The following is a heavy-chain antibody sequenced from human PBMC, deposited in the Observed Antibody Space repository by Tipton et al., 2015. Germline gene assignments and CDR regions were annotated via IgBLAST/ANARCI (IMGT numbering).Heavy chain of an antibody. CDR1: SDSISKYY. V-gene: IGHV4-59*01. J-gene: IGHJ5*02. CDR3: ARCSDYYDSSGFWYNWFDP. Sequence: TLSLTCSVSSDSISKYYWSWIRQPPGKELEWIGYIQYSGNTYYNPSLESRVTIPVDTSKNQFSLKLSSVTAADTAFYYCARCSDYYDSSGFWYNWFDPWGQGTLATVSS. CDR2: IQYSGNT. D-gene: IGHD3-22*01.